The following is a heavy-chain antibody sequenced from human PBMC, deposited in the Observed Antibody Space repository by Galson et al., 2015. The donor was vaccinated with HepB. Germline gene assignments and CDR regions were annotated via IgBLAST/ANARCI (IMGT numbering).Heavy chain of an antibody. V-gene: IGHV6-1*01. D-gene: IGHD1-1*01. CDR1: GDSVSSRTAS. J-gene: IGHJ4*02. CDR3: ARAWTSRPSTRQTDHFDY. Sequence: CAISGDSVSSRTASWNWIRQSPSRGLEWLGRTYYRSQWYSEYSASVRGRMTISPHTSENQFSLHLSSVTPEDTAIYFCARAWTSRPSTRQTDHFDYWGQETLVTVSS. CDR2: TYYRSQWYS.